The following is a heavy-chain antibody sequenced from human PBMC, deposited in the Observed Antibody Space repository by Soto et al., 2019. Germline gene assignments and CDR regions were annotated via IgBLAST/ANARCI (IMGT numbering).Heavy chain of an antibody. CDR2: MNPNSGNT. CDR1: GYTFTSYD. Sequence: ASVEVSCKXSGYTFTSYDINWVRQATGQGLEWMGWMNPNSGNTGYAQKFQGRVTMTRNTSISTAYMELSSLRSEDTAVYYCARGRRSPREFPKYYYYYYGMDVWGQGTTVTVSS. D-gene: IGHD6-13*01. J-gene: IGHJ6*02. V-gene: IGHV1-8*01. CDR3: ARGRRSPREFPKYYYYYYGMDV.